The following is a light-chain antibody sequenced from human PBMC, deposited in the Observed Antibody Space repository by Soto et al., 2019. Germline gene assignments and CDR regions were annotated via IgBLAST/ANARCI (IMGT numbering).Light chain of an antibody. CDR3: QQYAVSPIT. J-gene: IGKJ5*01. CDR2: AAS. CDR1: QTVSKNY. V-gene: IGKV3-20*01. Sequence: EIVLTQSPVTLSLSPGEGATLSCRASQTVSKNYLAWYQQKAGQAPRLVIDAASTRATGIPDRFSGSGSGTDFTLTSSRLEPEDFAVFYCQQYAVSPITFGQGTRLEIK.